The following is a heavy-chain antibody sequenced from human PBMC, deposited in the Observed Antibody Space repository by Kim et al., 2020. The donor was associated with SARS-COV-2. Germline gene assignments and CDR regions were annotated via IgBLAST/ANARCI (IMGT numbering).Heavy chain of an antibody. J-gene: IGHJ4*02. D-gene: IGHD3-22*01. CDR2: INTNTGNP. Sequence: ASVKVSCKASGYTFTSYAMNWARQAPGQGLEWMGWINTNTGNPTYAQGFTGRFVFSLDTSVSTAYLQISSLKAEDTAVYYCARDSTYYYDSSGDDYWGQGTLVTVSS. V-gene: IGHV7-4-1*02. CDR3: ARDSTYYYDSSGDDY. CDR1: GYTFTSYA.